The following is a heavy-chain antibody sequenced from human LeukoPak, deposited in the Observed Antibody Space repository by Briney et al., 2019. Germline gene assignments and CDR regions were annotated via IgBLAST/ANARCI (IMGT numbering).Heavy chain of an antibody. V-gene: IGHV4-39*07. CDR3: ARGPEDYDILTGYYYG. CDR2: IYYSGST. D-gene: IGHD3-9*01. J-gene: IGHJ4*02. CDR1: GGSISSSSYY. Sequence: PSETLSLTCTVSGGSISSSSYYWGWIRQPPGKGLEWIGSIYYSGSTYYNPSLKSRVTISVDTSKNQFSLKLSSVTAADTAVYYCARGPEDYDILTGYYYGWGQGTLVTVSS.